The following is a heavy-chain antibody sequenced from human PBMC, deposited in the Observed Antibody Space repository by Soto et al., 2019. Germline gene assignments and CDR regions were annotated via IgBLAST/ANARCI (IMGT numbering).Heavy chain of an antibody. CDR1: GGTFSSYA. CDR2: IIPIFGTA. Sequence: ASVKVSCKASGGTFSSYAISWVRQAPGQGLEWMGGIIPIFGTANYAQKFQGRVTITADESTSTAYMELSSLRSEDTAVYYCARVELELREGIVYGMDVWGQGTTVTVSS. D-gene: IGHD1-7*01. J-gene: IGHJ6*02. V-gene: IGHV1-69*13. CDR3: ARVELELREGIVYGMDV.